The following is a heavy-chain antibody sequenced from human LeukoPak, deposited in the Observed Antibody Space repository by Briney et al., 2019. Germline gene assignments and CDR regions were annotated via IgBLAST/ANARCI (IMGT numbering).Heavy chain of an antibody. J-gene: IGHJ4*02. CDR1: GFTFSDHY. CDR3: AKLGMYGELLKREIDY. CDR2: TRKKTNSYTT. D-gene: IGHD3-10*02. V-gene: IGHV3-72*01. Sequence: GSLRLSCAASGFTFSDHYMDWVRQAPGKGLEWVGRTRKKTNSYTTEYAASVKGRFTISRDDSTNSLYLQMNSLKTEDTAVYYCAKLGMYGELLKREIDYWGQGTLVTVSS.